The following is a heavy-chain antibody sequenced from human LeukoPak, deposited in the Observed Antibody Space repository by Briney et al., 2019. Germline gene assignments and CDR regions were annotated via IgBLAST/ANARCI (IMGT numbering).Heavy chain of an antibody. CDR2: INQDGSEK. CDR3: ARRGTSSSWAHFDY. V-gene: IGHV3-7*05. CDR1: GFTSSSYW. D-gene: IGHD6-13*01. J-gene: IGHJ4*02. Sequence: GGSLRLSCTASGFTSSSYWMSWVRQAPGKGLEWVASINQDGSEKYYVDSVKGRFTISRDNAKNSLYLQMNSLGAEDTAVYYCARRGTSSSWAHFDYWGQGTLVTVSS.